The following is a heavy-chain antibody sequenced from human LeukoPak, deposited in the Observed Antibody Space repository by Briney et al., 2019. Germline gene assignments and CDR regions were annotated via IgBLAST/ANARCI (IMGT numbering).Heavy chain of an antibody. CDR3: AATYYDYVWGSYRPLDY. J-gene: IGHJ4*02. CDR2: IYYSGST. D-gene: IGHD3-16*02. CDR1: SGSISSYY. Sequence: SGTLSLTCTVSSGSISSYYWSWIRQPPGKGLEWIGYIYYSGSTNYNPSLKSRVTISVDTSKNQFSLKLSSVTAADTAVYYCAATYYDYVWGSYRPLDYWGQGTLVTVSS. V-gene: IGHV4-59*01.